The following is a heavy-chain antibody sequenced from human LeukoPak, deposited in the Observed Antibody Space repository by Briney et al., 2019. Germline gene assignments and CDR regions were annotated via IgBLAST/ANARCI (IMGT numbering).Heavy chain of an antibody. V-gene: IGHV4-30-4*08. J-gene: IGHJ6*03. CDR3: ARETTNPLYGPYYYYYMDV. D-gene: IGHD2-8*01. CDR1: GGSISSGNYY. CDR2: IYYSGST. Sequence: SETLSLTCTVSGGSISSGNYYWSWIRQPPGKGLEWIGYIYYSGSTYYNPSLKSRVTISVDTSKNQFSLKLSSVTAADTAVYYCARETTNPLYGPYYYYYMDVWGKGTTVTVSS.